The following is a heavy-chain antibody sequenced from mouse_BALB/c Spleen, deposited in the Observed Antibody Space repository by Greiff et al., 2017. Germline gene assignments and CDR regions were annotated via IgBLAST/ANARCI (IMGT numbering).Heavy chain of an antibody. J-gene: IGHJ3*01. CDR2: IYPGNGDT. CDR1: GYTFTSYN. D-gene: IGHD1-1*01. CDR3: ARYYGSSYWFAY. V-gene: IGHV1-12*01. Sequence: QVQLQQPGAELVKPGASVKMSCKASGYTFTSYNMHWVKQTPGQGLEWIGAIYPGNGDTSYNQKFKGKATLTADKSSSTAYMQLSSLTSEDSAVYYCARYYGSSYWFAYWGQGTLVTVSA.